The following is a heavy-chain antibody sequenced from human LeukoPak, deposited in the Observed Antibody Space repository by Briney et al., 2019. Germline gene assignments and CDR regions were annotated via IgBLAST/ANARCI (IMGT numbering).Heavy chain of an antibody. Sequence: PSETLSLTYTVSGGSVSSGSYYWSWIRQPPGKGLEWIGYIYYSGSTNYNPSLKSRVTISVDTSKNQFSLKLSSVTAADTAVYYCARDLGDYDNYFDYWGQGTLVTVSS. CDR1: GGSVSSGSYY. J-gene: IGHJ4*02. CDR3: ARDLGDYDNYFDY. V-gene: IGHV4-61*01. CDR2: IYYSGST. D-gene: IGHD4-17*01.